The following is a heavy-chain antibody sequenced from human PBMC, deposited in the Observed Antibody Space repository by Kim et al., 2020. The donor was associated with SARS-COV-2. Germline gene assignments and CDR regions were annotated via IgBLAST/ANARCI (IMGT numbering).Heavy chain of an antibody. CDR3: VKIPTPATYSYGVDV. CDR1: GFTFSDYG. V-gene: IGHV3-64D*09. J-gene: IGHJ6*02. CDR2: INQDGKST. Sequence: GGSLRLSCSASGFTFSDYGMHWVRQAPGKGLEYLSAINQDGKSTYHADSVKGRFTISRDNSKNMLFLQMSSLRPEDTAVYYCVKIPTPATYSYGVDVWGQGTTVTVSS.